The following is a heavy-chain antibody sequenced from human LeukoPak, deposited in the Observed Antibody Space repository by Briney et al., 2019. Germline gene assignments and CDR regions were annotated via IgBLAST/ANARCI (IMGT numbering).Heavy chain of an antibody. D-gene: IGHD2-2*01. CDR1: GGSISSSSYY. V-gene: IGHV4-39*07. Sequence: SETLSLTCTVSGGSISSSSYYWGWIRQPPGKGLEWIGSIYYSGSTYYNPSLKSRVTISVDTSKNQFSLKLSSVTAADTAVYYCVGEVIVVVPAAGLDYWGQGTLVTVSS. CDR2: IYYSGST. J-gene: IGHJ4*02. CDR3: VGEVIVVVPAAGLDY.